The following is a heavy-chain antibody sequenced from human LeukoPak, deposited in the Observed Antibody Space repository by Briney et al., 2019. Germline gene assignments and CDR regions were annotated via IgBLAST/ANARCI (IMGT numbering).Heavy chain of an antibody. V-gene: IGHV1-2*02. Sequence: ASVKVSCKASGYTFTGYYMHWVRQAPGQGLEWMGWINPNSGGTNYAQRFQGRVTMTRDTSISTAYMELSRLISDDTAVYYCARGASGVYTVTTSWFDPWGQGTLVTVSS. CDR1: GYTFTGYY. CDR3: ARGASGVYTVTTSWFDP. CDR2: INPNSGGT. J-gene: IGHJ5*02. D-gene: IGHD4-17*01.